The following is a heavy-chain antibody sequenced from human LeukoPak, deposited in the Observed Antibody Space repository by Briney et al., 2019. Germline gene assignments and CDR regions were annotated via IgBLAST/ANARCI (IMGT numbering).Heavy chain of an antibody. CDR2: ISGSGGYT. D-gene: IGHD3-10*01. CDR3: AKCLYYGSGSYYSPLDY. Sequence: GGSLRLSCAASGFTFSSYAMSWVRQAPGKGLEWVSAISGSGGYTYYADSVKGRFTISRDNSKNTLYLQMNSLRAEDTAVYYCAKCLYYGSGSYYSPLDYWGQGTLVTVSS. CDR1: GFTFSSYA. J-gene: IGHJ4*02. V-gene: IGHV3-23*01.